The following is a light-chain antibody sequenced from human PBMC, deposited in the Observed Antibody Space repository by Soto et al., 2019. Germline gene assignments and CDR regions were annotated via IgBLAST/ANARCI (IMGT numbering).Light chain of an antibody. J-gene: IGKJ1*01. CDR3: QKYNSAPWT. CDR1: QGIGTY. Sequence: DIQMTQSPSSLSASVGDRVTITCRARQGIGTYLAWYQQKPGKVPTLLIYTASTLQSWVPSRFSGSGSGTDFTLTISSLQPEDVATYYCQKYNSAPWTFGQGTKVEIK. CDR2: TAS. V-gene: IGKV1-27*01.